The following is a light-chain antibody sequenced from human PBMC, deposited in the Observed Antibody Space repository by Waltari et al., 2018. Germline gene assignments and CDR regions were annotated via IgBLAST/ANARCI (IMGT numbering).Light chain of an antibody. Sequence: DIVMTQSPLSLPVTPGEPASISCKSSQSLLHTDGKTYLYWYLQKPGQSPQLLIYEVSGRFSGVPDRFSVSGSGTDFTLKISRVEAEDAGVYYCMQARHLPLTFGGGTKVEIK. CDR1: QSLLHTDGKTY. V-gene: IGKV2-29*02. CDR2: EVS. J-gene: IGKJ4*01. CDR3: MQARHLPLT.